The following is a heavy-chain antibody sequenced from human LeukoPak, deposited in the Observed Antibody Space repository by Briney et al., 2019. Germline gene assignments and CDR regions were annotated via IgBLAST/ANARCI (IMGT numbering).Heavy chain of an antibody. D-gene: IGHD3-16*02. CDR2: IYYSGST. CDR3: ARGYYDYVWGSYRYMDY. J-gene: IGHJ4*02. V-gene: IGHV4-39*01. CDR1: GGSISSSSYY. Sequence: PSETLSLTCTVSGGSISSSSYYWGWIRQPPGKGLEWIGSIYYSGSTYYNPSLKSRVTISVDTSKNQFSLKLSSVTAADTAVYYCARGYYDYVWGSYRYMDYWGQGTLVTVSS.